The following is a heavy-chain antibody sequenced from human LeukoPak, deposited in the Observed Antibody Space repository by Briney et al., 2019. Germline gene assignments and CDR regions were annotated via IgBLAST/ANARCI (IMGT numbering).Heavy chain of an antibody. D-gene: IGHD1-1*01. CDR3: ARSPPGRTNWNYYDY. Sequence: GGSLRLSCAASGFTFSDYAMHWVRQAAGKGLEFVSVIGPIGVYTYYANSVKGRFTISRDNSKSTVSLQMGSLRDEDMAVYYCARSPPGRTNWNYYDYWGRGTLVTVSS. J-gene: IGHJ4*02. CDR2: IGPIGVYT. V-gene: IGHV3-64*01. CDR1: GFTFSDYA.